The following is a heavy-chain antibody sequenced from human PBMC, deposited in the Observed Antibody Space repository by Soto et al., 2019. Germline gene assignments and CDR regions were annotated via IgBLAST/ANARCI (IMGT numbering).Heavy chain of an antibody. Sequence: SETLSLTCAVSGGSISSGGYSWSWIRQPPGKGLEWIGYIYHSGSTYYNPSLKSRVTISVDRSKNQFSLKLSSVTAADTAVYYCARGFYDSSVFDYWGQGTLVTVSS. CDR2: IYHSGST. V-gene: IGHV4-30-2*01. J-gene: IGHJ4*02. D-gene: IGHD3-22*01. CDR1: GGSISSGGYS. CDR3: ARGFYDSSVFDY.